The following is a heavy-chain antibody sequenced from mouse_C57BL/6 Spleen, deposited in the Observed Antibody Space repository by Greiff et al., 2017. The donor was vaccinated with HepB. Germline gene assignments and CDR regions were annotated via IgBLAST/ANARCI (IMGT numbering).Heavy chain of an antibody. V-gene: IGHV5-6*01. J-gene: IGHJ1*03. Sequence: EVQGVESGGDLVKPGGSLKLSCAASGFTFSSYGMSWVRQTPDKRLEWVATISSGGSYTYYPDSVKGRFTISRDNAKNTLYLQMSSLKSEETAMYYCARHGGVTPWYFDVWGTGTTVTVSS. D-gene: IGHD2-13*01. CDR1: GFTFSSYG. CDR3: ARHGGVTPWYFDV. CDR2: ISSGGSYT.